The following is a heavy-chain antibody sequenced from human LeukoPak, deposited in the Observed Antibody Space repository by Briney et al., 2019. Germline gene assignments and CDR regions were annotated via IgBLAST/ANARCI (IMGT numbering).Heavy chain of an antibody. D-gene: IGHD3-10*01. J-gene: IGHJ4*02. CDR2: ISGSGGST. CDR3: TTDKVWFGEXRPHY. Sequence: PGGSLRLSCAASGFTFSSYAMSWVRQAPGKGLEWVSAISGSGGSTYYADSVKGRFTISRDNSKNTLYLQMNSLRAEDTAVYYCTTDKVWFGEXRPHYWGQGTLVTVSS. CDR1: GFTFSSYA. V-gene: IGHV3-23*01.